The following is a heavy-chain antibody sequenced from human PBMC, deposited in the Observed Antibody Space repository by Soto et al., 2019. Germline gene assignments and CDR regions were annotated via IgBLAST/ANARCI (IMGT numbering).Heavy chain of an antibody. D-gene: IGHD3-10*01. J-gene: IGHJ6*02. CDR1: GYSISSGYY. V-gene: IGHV4-38-2*01. Sequence: PSETLSLTCAVSGYSISSGYYWGWLRQPPGKGLEWIGEINHSGSTNYNPSLKSRVTISVDTSKNQFSLKLSSVTAADTAVYYCARGGLWFGELSTVYYYYGMDVWGQGTTVTVSS. CDR3: ARGGLWFGELSTVYYYYGMDV. CDR2: INHSGST.